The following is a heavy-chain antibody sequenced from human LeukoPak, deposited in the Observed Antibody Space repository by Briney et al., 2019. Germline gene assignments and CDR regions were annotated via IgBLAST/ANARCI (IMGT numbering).Heavy chain of an antibody. J-gene: IGHJ4*02. CDR3: AKLSLWFGESQEDY. CDR2: IRFDGSNK. V-gene: IGHV3-30*02. CDR1: GFTFSHYG. D-gene: IGHD3-10*01. Sequence: GGSLRLSCAASGFTFSHYGMHWVRQDPGKGLEWVTFIRFDGSNKYYTDSVKGRFTISRDNSKNTLYLQMNSLRPEDTAMYYCAKLSLWFGESQEDYWGQGTLVTVPS.